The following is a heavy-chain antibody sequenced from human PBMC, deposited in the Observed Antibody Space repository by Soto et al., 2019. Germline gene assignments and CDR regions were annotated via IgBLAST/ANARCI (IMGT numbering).Heavy chain of an antibody. J-gene: IGHJ4*02. CDR2: IDPSDSYT. D-gene: IGHD6-19*01. V-gene: IGHV5-10-1*01. Sequence: GESLRVCSKGSGYSITSFWISWVRQMTGKGLEWMGRIDPSDSYTNYSPSFQGHVTISRDNSKNTLYLQMYSLRAEDTAVYFCAIPSGLTVTGPDYWGQGTLVTVSS. CDR3: AIPSGLTVTGPDY. CDR1: GYSITSFW.